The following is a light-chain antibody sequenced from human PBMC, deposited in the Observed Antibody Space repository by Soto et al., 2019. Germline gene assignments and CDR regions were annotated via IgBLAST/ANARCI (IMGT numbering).Light chain of an antibody. CDR2: EVS. V-gene: IGLV2-14*02. Sequence: QSVLTQPASVSGSPGQSITISCTGTSSDVGSYNLVSWYQQHPDKAPKLMISEVSNRPSGVSNRFSGSKSGNTASLTISGLQAEDEADYYCSSYTSSSTLPVVFGGGTKLTVL. CDR3: SSYTSSSTLPVV. CDR1: SSDVGSYNL. J-gene: IGLJ2*01.